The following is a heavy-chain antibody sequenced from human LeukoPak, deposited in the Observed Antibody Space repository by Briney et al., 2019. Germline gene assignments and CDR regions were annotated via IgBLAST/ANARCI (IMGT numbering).Heavy chain of an antibody. D-gene: IGHD2-2*01. CDR1: GCTFTSYG. CDR2: ISAYNGNT. CDR3: ARGVVPAAKRSYYYYGMDV. Sequence: ASVKVSCKASGCTFTSYGISWVRQAPGQGLEWMGWISAYNGNTNYAQKLQGRVTMTTDTSTSTAYMELRSLRSDDTAVYYCARGVVPAAKRSYYYYGMDVWGQGTTVTVSS. V-gene: IGHV1-18*01. J-gene: IGHJ6*02.